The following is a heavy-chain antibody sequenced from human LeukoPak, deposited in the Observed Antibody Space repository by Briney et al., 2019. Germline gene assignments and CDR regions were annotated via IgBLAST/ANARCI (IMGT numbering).Heavy chain of an antibody. J-gene: IGHJ4*02. CDR2: ISSSSSTI. CDR1: GFTLGSYT. D-gene: IGHD1-26*01. CDR3: ARERVGATDYFDY. Sequence: PGGSLRLSCAASGFTLGSYTMNWVRQAPGKGLEWVSYISSSSSTIQYADSVKGRFTISRDNAKNSLYLQMNSLRAEDTAVYYCARERVGATDYFDYWGQGTLVTVSS. V-gene: IGHV3-48*04.